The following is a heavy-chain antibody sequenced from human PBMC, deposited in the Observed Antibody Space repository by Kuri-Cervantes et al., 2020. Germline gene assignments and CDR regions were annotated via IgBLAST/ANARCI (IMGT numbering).Heavy chain of an antibody. CDR3: ARHPPYSSPAQGAYDY. CDR1: GGSISSGGYS. D-gene: IGHD6-13*01. CDR2: IYHSGST. Sequence: SETLSLTCAVSGGSISSGGYSWSWIRQPPGKGLEWIGYIYHSGSTYYNPSLKSRVTISVDRSKNQFSLKLSPVTAADTAVYYCARHPPYSSPAQGAYDYWGQGTLVTVSS. V-gene: IGHV4-30-2*01. J-gene: IGHJ4*02.